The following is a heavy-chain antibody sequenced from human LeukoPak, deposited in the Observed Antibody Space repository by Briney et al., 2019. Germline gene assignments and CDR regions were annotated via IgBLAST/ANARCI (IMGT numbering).Heavy chain of an antibody. Sequence: GGSPRLSCAASGFTFSSYSMNWVRQAPGKGLEWVSSISSSSSYIYYADSVKGRFTISRDNAKNSLYLQMNSLRAEDTAVYYCARDNEEYYFDYWGQGTLVTVSS. D-gene: IGHD1-1*01. CDR1: GFTFSSYS. V-gene: IGHV3-21*01. CDR2: ISSSSSYI. CDR3: ARDNEEYYFDY. J-gene: IGHJ4*02.